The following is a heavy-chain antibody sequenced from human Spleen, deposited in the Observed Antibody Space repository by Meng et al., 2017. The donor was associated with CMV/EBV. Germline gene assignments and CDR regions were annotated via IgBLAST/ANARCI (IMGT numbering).Heavy chain of an antibody. CDR1: GFTVSSHY. D-gene: IGHD2-2*01. J-gene: IGHJ3*02. V-gene: IGHV3-66*02. Sequence: GESLKISCPASGFTVSSHYMSWVRQAPGKGLEWVAVIYSSGRTDYADSVKGRFTISIDNSKNTLYLQMTSLRAEDTAVYYCAKVKADCSSTSCYLDAFDIWGQGTMVTVSS. CDR2: IYSSGRT. CDR3: AKVKADCSSTSCYLDAFDI.